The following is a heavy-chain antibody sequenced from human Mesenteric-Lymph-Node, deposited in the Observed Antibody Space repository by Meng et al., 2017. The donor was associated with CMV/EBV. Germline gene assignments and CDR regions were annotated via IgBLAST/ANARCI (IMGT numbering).Heavy chain of an antibody. D-gene: IGHD3/OR15-3a*01. CDR1: GFTFSSYS. Sequence: ESLKISCAASGFTFSSYSMNWVRQPPGKGLEWIGSMYYSGNSHYNPSLESRVTISVDTSKNQFSLKVTSVTAADTAVYYCARADSGMILDCWGQGALVTVSS. J-gene: IGHJ4*02. CDR2: MYYSGNS. V-gene: IGHV4-39*07. CDR3: ARADSGMILDC.